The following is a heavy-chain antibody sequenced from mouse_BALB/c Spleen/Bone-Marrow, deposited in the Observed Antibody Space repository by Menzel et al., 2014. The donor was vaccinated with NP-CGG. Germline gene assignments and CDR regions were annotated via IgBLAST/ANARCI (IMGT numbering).Heavy chain of an antibody. Sequence: EVNVVESGGGLVQPGGSRKLSCAASGFTFSSSGMHWVCQAPEKALEWVAYISSGSSTIYYADTAKGRFTTSRDNPKKTLFLQMTGLRSEDSAMYYCAGGYGYFAYWGQGTTRTVSS. J-gene: IGHJ2*01. CDR3: AGGYGYFAY. CDR2: ISSGSSTI. CDR1: GFTFSSSG. D-gene: IGHD2-2*01. V-gene: IGHV5-17*02.